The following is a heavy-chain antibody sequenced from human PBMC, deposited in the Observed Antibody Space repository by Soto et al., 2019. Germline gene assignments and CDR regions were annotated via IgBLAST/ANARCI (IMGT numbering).Heavy chain of an antibody. CDR1: GGSISSYY. D-gene: IGHD3-10*01. J-gene: IGHJ4*02. CDR3: ARVSADYYGSGSYYPNFDY. V-gene: IGHV4-59*01. Sequence: SETLSLTCTVSGGSISSYYWSWIRQHTGKGLEWIGYIYYSGSTNYNPSLKSRVTISVDTSKNQFSLKLSSVTAADTAVYYCARVSADYYGSGSYYPNFDYWGQGTLVTVSS. CDR2: IYYSGST.